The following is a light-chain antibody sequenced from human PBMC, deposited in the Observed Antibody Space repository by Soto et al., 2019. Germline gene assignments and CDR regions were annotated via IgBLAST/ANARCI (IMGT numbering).Light chain of an antibody. V-gene: IGLV2-8*02. CDR3: SSYAGSNNFV. CDR1: SSDVGGYNY. CDR2: EVS. Sequence: QSVLTQPPSASRSPGQSVTISCTGTSSDVGGYNYVSWYQQHPGKAPKLMIYEVSERPSGVPDRFSGSKSSNTASLTVSGLQAEDEADYYCSSYAGSNNFVFGTGTKLTVL. J-gene: IGLJ1*01.